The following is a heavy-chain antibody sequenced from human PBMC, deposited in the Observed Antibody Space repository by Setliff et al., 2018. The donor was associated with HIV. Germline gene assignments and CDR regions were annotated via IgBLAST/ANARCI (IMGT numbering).Heavy chain of an antibody. CDR3: AKGGLRYFDWLLDGDWDY. J-gene: IGHJ4*02. CDR2: ISGSGGST. Sequence: QPGGSLRLSCAASGFTFSSYAMSWVRQAPGKGLEWVSAISGSGGSTYYADSVKGRFTISRDNSKNTLYLQMNSLRAEDTAVYYCAKGGLRYFDWLLDGDWDYWGQGTLVTVSS. CDR1: GFTFSSYA. D-gene: IGHD3-9*01. V-gene: IGHV3-23*01.